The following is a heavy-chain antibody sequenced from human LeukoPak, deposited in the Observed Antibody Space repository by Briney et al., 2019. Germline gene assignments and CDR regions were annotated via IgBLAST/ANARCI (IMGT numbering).Heavy chain of an antibody. CDR3: ARAMRSGYDY. Sequence: PGRSLRLSCAASGFTFSSYGMHWVRQAPGKRLEWVSCISSDSDSIYYADSLKGRFTISRDNAENSLYLQMNSLRDEDTAVYYCARAMRSGYDYWGQGTLVTVSS. CDR2: ISSDSDSI. J-gene: IGHJ4*02. D-gene: IGHD5-12*01. V-gene: IGHV3-48*02. CDR1: GFTFSSYG.